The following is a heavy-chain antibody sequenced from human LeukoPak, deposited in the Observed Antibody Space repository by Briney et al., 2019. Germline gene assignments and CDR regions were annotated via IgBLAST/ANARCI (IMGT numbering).Heavy chain of an antibody. V-gene: IGHV4-59*01. J-gene: IGHJ5*02. CDR3: ARGGWVWFGDHNWFDP. D-gene: IGHD3-10*01. CDR1: GGSISSYY. CDR2: IYYSGST. Sequence: PSETLSLTCAVSGGSISSYYWSWIRQPPGKGLEWIGYIYYSGSTNYNPSLKSRVTISVDTSKNQFSLKLSSVTAADTAVYYCARGGWVWFGDHNWFDPWGQGTLVTVSS.